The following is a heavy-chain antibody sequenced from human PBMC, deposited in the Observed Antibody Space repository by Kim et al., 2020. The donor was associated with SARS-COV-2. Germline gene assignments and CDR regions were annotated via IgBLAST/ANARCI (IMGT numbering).Heavy chain of an antibody. D-gene: IGHD2-21*01. CDR2: NTGNP. J-gene: IGHJ2*01. CDR3: ARDRDFDL. Sequence: NTGNPTYAQGFTGRFVFSLDTSVSTAYLQISSLKAEDTAVYYCARDRDFDLWGRGTLVTVSS. V-gene: IGHV7-4-1*02.